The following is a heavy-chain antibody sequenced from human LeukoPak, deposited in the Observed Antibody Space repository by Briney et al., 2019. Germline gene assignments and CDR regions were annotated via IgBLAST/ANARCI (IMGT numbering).Heavy chain of an antibody. V-gene: IGHV3-23*01. CDR2: ITGSGGTT. Sequence: GGSLRLSCAASGFTFSSYGMSWVRQAPGRGPQWVSAITGSGGTTYYADSVKGRFTISRDNSKNTLYLQMNSLRAEDTAVYYCAKIQGYFDYWGQGNLVTVSS. J-gene: IGHJ4*02. CDR3: AKIQGYFDY. CDR1: GFTFSSYG.